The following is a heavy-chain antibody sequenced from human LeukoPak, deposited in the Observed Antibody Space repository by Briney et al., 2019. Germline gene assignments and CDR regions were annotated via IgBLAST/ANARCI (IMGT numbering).Heavy chain of an antibody. CDR2: ISGSGGST. Sequence: GGSLRLSCAASGFTLSSYAMSWVRQAPGKGLEWVSGISGSGGSTYHADSVKGRFTISRDNSKNTLYLQMNSLRAEDTAVYYCARDKESDYYGSGSYYFDYWGQGILVTVSS. CDR1: GFTLSSYA. J-gene: IGHJ4*02. CDR3: ARDKESDYYGSGSYYFDY. V-gene: IGHV3-23*01. D-gene: IGHD3-10*01.